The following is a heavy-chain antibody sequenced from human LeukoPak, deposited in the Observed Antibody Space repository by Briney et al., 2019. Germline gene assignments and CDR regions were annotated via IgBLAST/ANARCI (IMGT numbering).Heavy chain of an antibody. CDR1: GFSFSDYY. D-gene: IGHD3-10*01. J-gene: IGHJ4*02. V-gene: IGHV3-11*06. CDR3: ANVRGVRGVNPVDY. Sequence: GGSLRLSCVASGFSFSDYYMSWIRQAPGKGLEWVSSISSSTSHTYYADSVKGRFTISRDNSKNTLYLQMNSLRAEDTAVYYCANVRGVRGVNPVDYWGQGTLVTVSS. CDR2: ISSSTSHT.